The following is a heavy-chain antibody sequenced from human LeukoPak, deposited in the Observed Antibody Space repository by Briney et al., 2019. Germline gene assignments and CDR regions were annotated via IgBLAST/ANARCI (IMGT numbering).Heavy chain of an antibody. Sequence: SETLSLTCTVSGGSISSSSYYWGWIRQPPGKGLEWIGSIYYSGSTYYNPSLKSRVTISVDTSKNQFSLKLSSVTAADTAVYYCASLAVAGTGEPFDPWGQGTLVTVSS. J-gene: IGHJ5*02. V-gene: IGHV4-39*01. CDR1: GGSISSSSYY. D-gene: IGHD6-19*01. CDR2: IYYSGST. CDR3: ASLAVAGTGEPFDP.